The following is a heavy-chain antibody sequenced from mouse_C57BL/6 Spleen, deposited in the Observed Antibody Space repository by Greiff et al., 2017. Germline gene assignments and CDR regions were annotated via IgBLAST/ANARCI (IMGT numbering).Heavy chain of an antibody. Sequence: DVMLVESGGGLVKPGGSLKLSCAASGFTFSSYTMSWVRQTPEKRLEWVATISGGGGNTYYPDSVKGRFTISRDNAKNTLYLQMSSLRSEDTALYYCARDGNYYFDYWGQGTTLTVSS. CDR2: ISGGGGNT. D-gene: IGHD2-1*01. CDR3: ARDGNYYFDY. V-gene: IGHV5-9*01. CDR1: GFTFSSYT. J-gene: IGHJ2*01.